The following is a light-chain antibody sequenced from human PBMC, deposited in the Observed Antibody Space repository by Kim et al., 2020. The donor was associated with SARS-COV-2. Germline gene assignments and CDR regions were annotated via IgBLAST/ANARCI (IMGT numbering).Light chain of an antibody. J-gene: IGKJ4*01. CDR3: QQRSNWPPLT. Sequence: EIVLTQSPATLSLSPGERATLSCRASQSVTTYLAWYQHKPGQAPRLLIYDASNRATGIPARFSGSGSGTDFTITISSLEPEDFAVYYCQQRSNWPPLTFGGGTKVEI. CDR2: DAS. V-gene: IGKV3-11*01. CDR1: QSVTTY.